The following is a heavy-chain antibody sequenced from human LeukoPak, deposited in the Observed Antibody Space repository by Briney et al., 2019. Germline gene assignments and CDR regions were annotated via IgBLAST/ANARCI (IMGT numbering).Heavy chain of an antibody. CDR2: YSGSGGST. V-gene: IGHV3-23*01. J-gene: IGHJ4*02. Sequence: GGSLRLSCAASGFTFTSYAMSWVRQAPGKGLEWVSAYSGSGGSTYYADSVKGRFTISRDNSKSTLYLQMNNLRAEDTAVYYCAKLNDWSTTYNYGDYWGQGTLVTVPS. CDR1: GFTFTSYA. CDR3: AKLNDWSTTYNYGDY. D-gene: IGHD5-24*01.